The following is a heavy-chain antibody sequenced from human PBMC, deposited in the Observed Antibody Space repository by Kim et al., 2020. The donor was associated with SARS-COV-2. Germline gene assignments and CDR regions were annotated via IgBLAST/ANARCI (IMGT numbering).Heavy chain of an antibody. J-gene: IGHJ4*02. D-gene: IGHD2-21*01. Sequence: GGSLRLSCTTSGFTFTGYAMSWVRQAPGKGLEWVSSIDGSDGTTYYVDSVEGRFTISRDNSKNTLYLKMNTLRADDTAIYYWIKGGWGWIWDHWGQGTRVTVST. CDR3: IKGGWGWIWDH. V-gene: IGHV3-23*01. CDR2: IDGSDGTT. CDR1: GFTFTGYA.